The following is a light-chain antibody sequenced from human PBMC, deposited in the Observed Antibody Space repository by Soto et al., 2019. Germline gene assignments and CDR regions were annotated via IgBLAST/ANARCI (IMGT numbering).Light chain of an antibody. CDR1: QSVSSN. CDR3: QQYNKSPPIT. Sequence: EIVMTQSPATLSVSPGERVALSCRASQSVSSNLAWYQQKPGQAPRLLIFGASTRATGIPARFSGSGSGTEFTLTISSLQSEDFAVYYCQQYNKSPPITFGQGTRLEIK. V-gene: IGKV3-15*01. J-gene: IGKJ5*01. CDR2: GAS.